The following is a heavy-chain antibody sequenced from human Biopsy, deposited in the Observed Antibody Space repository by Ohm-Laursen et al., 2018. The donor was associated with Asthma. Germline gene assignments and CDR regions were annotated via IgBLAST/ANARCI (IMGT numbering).Heavy chain of an antibody. J-gene: IGHJ4*02. Sequence: SETLSLTCTVSGGSISSDYWSWIRQPPGKGLEWIGSISYTGNTDIPSLRSRVTLSVDTSKNNFSLKLTSVTAADTAVFYCARHWNWGSFFDYWGQGMLVTVSS. CDR2: ISYTGNT. V-gene: IGHV4-39*01. D-gene: IGHD7-27*01. CDR1: GGSISSDY. CDR3: ARHWNWGSFFDY.